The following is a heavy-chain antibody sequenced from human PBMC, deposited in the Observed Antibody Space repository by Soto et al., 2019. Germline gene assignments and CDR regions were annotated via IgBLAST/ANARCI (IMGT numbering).Heavy chain of an antibody. CDR3: ARRYCSGGRCYSTPSRYYYLDV. CDR1: GGSFSGSY. Sequence: QVQLQQWGAGLLKPSETLSLTCAVSGGSFSGSYWSWIRQPPGKGLGWIGEINHSGSTNYNPSLKSRFTLLVDTSKNQFSLILTSGTAADTAVYYCARRYCSGGRCYSTPSRYYYLDVWGKGSTVTVSS. V-gene: IGHV4-34*01. J-gene: IGHJ6*03. D-gene: IGHD2-15*01. CDR2: INHSGST.